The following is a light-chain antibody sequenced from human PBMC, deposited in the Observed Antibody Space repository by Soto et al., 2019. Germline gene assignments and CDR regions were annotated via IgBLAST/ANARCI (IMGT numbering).Light chain of an antibody. CDR3: PQSGSSSPT. J-gene: IGKJ1*01. CDR1: QSVSSSY. Sequence: EIVLTQSPGTLSLSPGERATLSCRASQSVSSSYLAWYQQKPGQAPRLIIYGASSRATGIPHTFSGGGSGTDSSLTIRRLEPWDSTVYFCPQSGSSSPTFGQGTKVDIK. CDR2: GAS. V-gene: IGKV3-20*01.